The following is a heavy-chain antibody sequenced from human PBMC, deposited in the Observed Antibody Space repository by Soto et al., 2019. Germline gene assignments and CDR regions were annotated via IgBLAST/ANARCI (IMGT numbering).Heavy chain of an antibody. D-gene: IGHD2-21*01. CDR2: IKQDGSER. J-gene: IGHJ5*02. CDR3: ASARHIGP. V-gene: IGHV3-7*01. CDR1: GFTFGNYW. Sequence: PGGSLRLSCAASGFTFGNYWMSWVRQAPGKGPEWVANIKQDGSERNYVDSVKGRFTISSDNAENSLYLQMNSLRVEDTGVYYCASARHIGPWGQGTLVTV.